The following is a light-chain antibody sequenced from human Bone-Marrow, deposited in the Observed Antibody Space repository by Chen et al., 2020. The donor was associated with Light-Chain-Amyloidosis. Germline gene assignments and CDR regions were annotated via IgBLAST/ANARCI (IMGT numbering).Light chain of an antibody. J-gene: IGLJ3*02. V-gene: IGLV3-21*02. Sequence: SYVLTQPSSVSVAPGQTATIACGGNNIGSTSVHWYQQTPGQAPLLFVYDDSDRPSGIPERLSGTNSGNTATLAISRVEAGDEADDYCQVWDRSSDRPVFGGGTKLTVL. CDR2: DDS. CDR3: QVWDRSSDRPV. CDR1: NIGSTS.